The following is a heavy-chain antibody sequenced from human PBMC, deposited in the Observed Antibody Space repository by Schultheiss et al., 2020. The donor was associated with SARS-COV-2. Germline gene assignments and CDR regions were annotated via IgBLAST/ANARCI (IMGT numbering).Heavy chain of an antibody. CDR3: ARGIMYYYGSGSYNWFDP. D-gene: IGHD3-10*01. CDR2: IWYDGSNK. J-gene: IGHJ5*02. V-gene: IGHV3-33*01. Sequence: GGSLRLSCAASGFTFSSYGMHWVRQAPGKGLEWVAVIWYDGSNKYYADSVKGRFTISRDNSKNTLYLQMNSLRAEDTAVYYCARGIMYYYGSGSYNWFDPSGQGTLVTVSS. CDR1: GFTFSSYG.